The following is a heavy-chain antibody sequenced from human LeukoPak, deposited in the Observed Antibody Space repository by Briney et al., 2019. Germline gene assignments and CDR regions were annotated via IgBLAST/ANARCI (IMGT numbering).Heavy chain of an antibody. D-gene: IGHD2-2*02. V-gene: IGHV3-23*01. J-gene: IGHJ6*02. CDR3: AKDVSDCSSTSCYRPQGYYYYGMDV. CDR2: ISGSGGST. CDR1: GFTFSSYA. Sequence: GGSLRLSCAASGFTFSSYAMSWVRQAPGKGLEWVSAISGSGGSTYYADSVKGRFTISRDNSKNTLYLQMSSLRAEDTAVYYCAKDVSDCSSTSCYRPQGYYYYGMDVWGQGTTVTVSS.